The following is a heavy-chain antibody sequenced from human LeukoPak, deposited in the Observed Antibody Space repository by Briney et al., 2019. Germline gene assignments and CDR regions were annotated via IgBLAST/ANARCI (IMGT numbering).Heavy chain of an antibody. CDR3: ATASTKRDTDAFDI. V-gene: IGHV3-7*02. J-gene: IGHJ3*02. D-gene: IGHD5-18*01. Sequence: PGRSLRLSCAASGFTFKSYAMTWVRQAPGIGLEWVANIKQDGSEIYYVDSVKGRFTISRDNAKHSLYLQMNSLRVEDTAVYYCATASTKRDTDAFDIWGQGTMVTVSS. CDR2: IKQDGSEI. CDR1: GFTFKSYA.